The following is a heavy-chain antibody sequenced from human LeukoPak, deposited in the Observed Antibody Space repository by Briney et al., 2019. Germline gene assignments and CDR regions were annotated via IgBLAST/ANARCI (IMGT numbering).Heavy chain of an antibody. D-gene: IGHD3-9*01. CDR2: ISAYNGNT. V-gene: IGHV1-18*01. Sequence: ASVKVSCKASGYTFTSYGISWMRQAPGQGLELKGWISAYNGNTNYAQKLQGRVTMTTDTSTSTAYMELRSLRSDDTVVFFKQKTAYEILTGFYYYYMDVWGKGTTVTVSS. CDR1: GYTFTSYG. CDR3: QKTAYEILTGFYYYYMDV. J-gene: IGHJ6*03.